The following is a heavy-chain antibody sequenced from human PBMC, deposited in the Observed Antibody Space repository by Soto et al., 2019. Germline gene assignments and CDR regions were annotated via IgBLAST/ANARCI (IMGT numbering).Heavy chain of an antibody. D-gene: IGHD3-10*01. CDR2: ISAYNGNT. V-gene: IGHV1-18*01. Sequence: QVQLVQSGAEVKKPGASVKVSCKASGYTFTSYGISWVRQAPGQGLEWIGWISAYNGNTNYAQKCKGKVTMTTDTSPSTAYMELMSLRPDDTAVYSWARTYYYGSGGAYWGQGTLVTVSS. CDR3: ARTYYYGSGGAY. J-gene: IGHJ4*02. CDR1: GYTFTSYG.